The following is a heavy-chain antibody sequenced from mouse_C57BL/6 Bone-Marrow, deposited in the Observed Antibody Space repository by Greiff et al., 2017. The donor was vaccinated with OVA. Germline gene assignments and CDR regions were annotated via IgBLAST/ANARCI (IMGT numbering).Heavy chain of an antibody. CDR3: ARLYYALDV. D-gene: IGHD1-1*02. Sequence: EVQLVESGGGLVQPGGSLSLSCAASGFTFTDYYMSWVRQPPGQALEWLGFISNKANGYTTEYSASVKGRFTISRDNSQSILYLQMNALRAEDSATDYCARLYYALDVWGTGTTVTVSS. V-gene: IGHV7-3*01. J-gene: IGHJ1*03. CDR2: ISNKANGYTT. CDR1: GFTFTDYY.